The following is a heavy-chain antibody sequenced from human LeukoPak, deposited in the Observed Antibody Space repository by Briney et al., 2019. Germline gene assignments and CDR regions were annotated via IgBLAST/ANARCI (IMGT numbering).Heavy chain of an antibody. CDR2: INPTSGYT. V-gene: IGHV1-46*01. Sequence: ASVKVSCKASGYTFSNYGLHWVRQAPGQGLEWMGIINPTSGYTTYAQNFQGSVTVTRDTSTSTVYMELSSLRSEDTAVYYCAREDNSFDYWGQGTLVTVSS. CDR1: GYTFSNYG. J-gene: IGHJ4*02. CDR3: AREDNSFDY. D-gene: IGHD2-15*01.